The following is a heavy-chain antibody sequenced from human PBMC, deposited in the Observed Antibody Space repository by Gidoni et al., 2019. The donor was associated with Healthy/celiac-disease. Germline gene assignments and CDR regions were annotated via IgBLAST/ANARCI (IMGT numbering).Heavy chain of an antibody. J-gene: IGHJ4*02. CDR1: GITFSSYA. CDR2: ISYDGSNK. D-gene: IGHD3-10*01. Sequence: QVQLVESGGGVVQPGRSLRLPCAASGITFSSYAMHWVRQAPGKGLGWVAVISYDGSNKYYADSVKGRFTISRDNSKNTLYLQMNSLRAENTAVYYCARDLASGRGVQTFDYWGQGTLVTVSS. CDR3: ARDLASGRGVQTFDY. V-gene: IGHV3-30-3*01.